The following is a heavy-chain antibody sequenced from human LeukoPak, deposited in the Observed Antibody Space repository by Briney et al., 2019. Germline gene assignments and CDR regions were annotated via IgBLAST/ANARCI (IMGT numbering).Heavy chain of an antibody. V-gene: IGHV3-23*01. CDR3: AKDYNAFDF. D-gene: IGHD1-1*01. CDR2: ISGSGSRT. CDR1: GFTFSHYA. J-gene: IGHJ4*02. Sequence: GGSLRLSCETSGFTFSHYAMSWVRQTPGKGLERVSAISGSGSRTYYADSVKARFTVSRDNSKNILYLQMHSLTVEDTAIYFCAKDYNAFDFWGQGTLVTVSS.